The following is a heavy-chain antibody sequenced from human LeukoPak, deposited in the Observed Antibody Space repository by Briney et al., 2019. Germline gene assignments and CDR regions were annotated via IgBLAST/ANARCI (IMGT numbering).Heavy chain of an antibody. Sequence: SETLSLTCTVSGGSISSSSYYWGWIRQPPGKGLEWIGSIYYSGSTYYNPSLKSRVTISVDTSKNQFSLKLSSVTATDTAVYYCARTDSKSYSSGWYNYWGQGTLVTFSS. CDR1: GGSISSSSYY. CDR3: ARTDSKSYSSGWYNY. CDR2: IYYSGST. D-gene: IGHD6-19*01. V-gene: IGHV4-39*01. J-gene: IGHJ4*02.